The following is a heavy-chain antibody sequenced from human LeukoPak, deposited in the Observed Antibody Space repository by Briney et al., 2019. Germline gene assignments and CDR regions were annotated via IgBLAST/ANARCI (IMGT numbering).Heavy chain of an antibody. CDR1: GGSISSGGYY. CDR2: IYYSGST. CDR3: ARHTLLAIWFDP. V-gene: IGHV4-31*03. Sequence: KPSQTLSLTCTVSGGSISSGGYYWSWIRQHPGKGLEWIGYIYYSGSTYYNPSLKSRVTISVDTSKNQFSLKLSSVTAADTAVYYCARHTLLAIWFDPWGQGTLVTVSS. J-gene: IGHJ5*02. D-gene: IGHD2-8*02.